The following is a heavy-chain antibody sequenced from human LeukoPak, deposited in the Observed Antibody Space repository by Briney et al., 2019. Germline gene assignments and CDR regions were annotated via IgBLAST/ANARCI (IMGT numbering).Heavy chain of an antibody. CDR3: ARDYYDYVWGSYRFDAFDT. Sequence: GGSLRLSCAASGFTVSSNYMSWVRQAPGKGLEWVSGIYSGGSTYYADSVKGRFTISRDNSKNTLYLQMNSLRAEDTAVYYCARDYYDYVWGSYRFDAFDTWGQGTMVTVSS. V-gene: IGHV3-66*01. CDR2: IYSGGST. J-gene: IGHJ3*02. D-gene: IGHD3-16*02. CDR1: GFTVSSNY.